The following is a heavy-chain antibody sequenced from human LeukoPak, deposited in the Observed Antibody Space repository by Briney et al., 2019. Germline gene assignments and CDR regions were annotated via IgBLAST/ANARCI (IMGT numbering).Heavy chain of an antibody. D-gene: IGHD6-19*01. CDR2: IYTSGNT. CDR1: GGAISSGIYC. J-gene: IGHJ4*02. V-gene: IGHV4-61*09. CDR3: ARSLSSGWFPFDY. Sequence: SQTLSLTCTVSGGAISSGIYCWSWIRQPAGKGLEWIGHIYTSGNTNYNPSLKSRVTISVDTSKNQFSLKQNSVTAADTAVYYCARSLSSGWFPFDYWGQGTLVTVSS.